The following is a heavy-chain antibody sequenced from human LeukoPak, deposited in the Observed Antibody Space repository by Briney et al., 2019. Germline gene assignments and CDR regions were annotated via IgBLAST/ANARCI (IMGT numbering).Heavy chain of an antibody. CDR1: GFTFSSYA. CDR3: AKDPRRIAAVLGVDP. J-gene: IGHJ5*02. D-gene: IGHD6-13*01. CDR2: ISGSGGST. Sequence: PGGSLRLSCAASGFTFSSYAMSWVRRAPGKGLEWVSAISGSGGSTYYADSVKGRFTISRDNSKNTLYLQMNSLRAEDTAVYYCAKDPRRIAAVLGVDPWGQGTLVTVSS. V-gene: IGHV3-23*01.